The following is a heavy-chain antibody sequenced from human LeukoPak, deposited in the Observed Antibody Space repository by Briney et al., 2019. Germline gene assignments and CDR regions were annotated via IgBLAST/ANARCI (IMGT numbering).Heavy chain of an antibody. D-gene: IGHD3-3*01. CDR1: GGAITNYY. J-gene: IGHJ4*02. CDR2: IYYTGST. V-gene: IGHV4-59*01. Sequence: SETLSLTCGVSGGAITNYYWNWIRQAPGKGLEWLGYIYYTGSTNYNPSLESRVSISVDTSKNQFSLRLKSVTAADTAVYFCARLSVVIDFWSGYFDYWGQGALVTVSS. CDR3: ARLSVVIDFWSGYFDY.